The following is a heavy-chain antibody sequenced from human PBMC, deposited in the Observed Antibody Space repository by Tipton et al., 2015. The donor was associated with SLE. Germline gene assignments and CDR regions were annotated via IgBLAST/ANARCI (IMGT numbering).Heavy chain of an antibody. CDR3: ARSVLIVYDAFDI. CDR1: GGSITTNGYY. V-gene: IGHV4-31*11. CDR2: IYHTGTT. J-gene: IGHJ3*02. D-gene: IGHD2/OR15-2a*01. Sequence: TLSLTCAVSGGSITTNGYYWTWIRQHPGKGLEWIGYIYHTGTTYYNPSLKSRVTISVDTSKNQFSLTLRSVTAADTAVYYCARSVLIVYDAFDIWGQGTNVSVSS.